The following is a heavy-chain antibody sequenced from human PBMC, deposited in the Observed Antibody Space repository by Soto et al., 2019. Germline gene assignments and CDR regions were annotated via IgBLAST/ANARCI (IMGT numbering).Heavy chain of an antibody. D-gene: IGHD3-10*01. CDR1: GGSISSGGYS. J-gene: IGHJ4*02. CDR2: IYHSGST. CDR3: ARAFSAELGSMVRGIGPYYFDY. Sequence: QLQLQESGSGLVKPSQTLSLTCAVSGGSISSGGYSWSWIRQPPGKGLEWIGYIYHSGSTYYNPSLKSRVTISVDRSKNQFSLKLSSVTAADTAVYYCARAFSAELGSMVRGIGPYYFDYWGQGTLVTVSS. V-gene: IGHV4-30-2*01.